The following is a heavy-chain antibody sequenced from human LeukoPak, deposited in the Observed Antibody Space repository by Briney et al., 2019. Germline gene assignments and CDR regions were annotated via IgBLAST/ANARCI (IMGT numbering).Heavy chain of an antibody. D-gene: IGHD3-22*01. J-gene: IGHJ4*02. V-gene: IGHV4-4*07. CDR2: IYTSGST. CDR1: GGSISSYN. Sequence: SETLSLTCTVSGGSISSYNWCWIRQPHAQGLELIWRIYTSGSTNYNPSLKSRVTMSVHTSKNQFSLKLSSVTAADTAVYYCAIDISYYYDSIGSPDYWGQGTLVTVSS. CDR3: AIDISYYYDSIGSPDY.